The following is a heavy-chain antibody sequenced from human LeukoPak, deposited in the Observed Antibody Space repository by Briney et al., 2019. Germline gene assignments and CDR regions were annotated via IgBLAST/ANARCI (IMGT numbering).Heavy chain of an antibody. J-gene: IGHJ6*02. V-gene: IGHV5-51*01. CDR3: ARSQVSYNYVNYYYGMDA. CDR1: GYIFTDYW. Sequence: GESLKISCKVSGYIFTDYWIAWVRQMPGKGLEWLGIVYPGDSNTRYSPSFQGQVTISADKSIKTAYLQWSSLKASDTAIYYCARSQVSYNYVNYYYGMDAWGQGTTVTVSS. D-gene: IGHD5-18*01. CDR2: VYPGDSNT.